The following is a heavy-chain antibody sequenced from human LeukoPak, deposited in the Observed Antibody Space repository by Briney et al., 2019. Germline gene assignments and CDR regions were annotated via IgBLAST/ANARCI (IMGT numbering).Heavy chain of an antibody. V-gene: IGHV4-59*08. CDR2: IYYSGST. Sequence: PSETLSLTCTVSGGSISSYYWSWIRQPPGKGLEWIGYIYYSGSTNYNPSLKSRVTISVDTSKNQFSLKLSSVTAADTAVYYCARYAYDYVWGSYRPKFDYWGQGTLVTVSS. CDR3: ARYAYDYVWGSYRPKFDY. CDR1: GGSISSYY. J-gene: IGHJ4*02. D-gene: IGHD3-16*02.